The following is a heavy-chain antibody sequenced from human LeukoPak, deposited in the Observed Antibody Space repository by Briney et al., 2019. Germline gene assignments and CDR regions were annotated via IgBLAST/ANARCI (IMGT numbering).Heavy chain of an antibody. V-gene: IGHV1-69*13. CDR1: GGTFSSYA. D-gene: IGHD3-22*01. CDR3: ARGQDYFDSSGYYPPKLFDY. J-gene: IGHJ4*02. CDR2: IIPIFGTA. Sequence: ASVKVSCKASGGTFSSYAISWVRQAPGQGLEWMGGIIPIFGTANYAQKFQGRVTITADESTSTAYMELSSLRSEDTAVYYCARGQDYFDSSGYYPPKLFDYWGQGTLVTVSS.